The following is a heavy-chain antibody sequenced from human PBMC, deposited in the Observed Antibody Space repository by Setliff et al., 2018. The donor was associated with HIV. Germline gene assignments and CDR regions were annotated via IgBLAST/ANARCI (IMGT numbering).Heavy chain of an antibody. Sequence: NPSETLSLTCTVSTDSFSNRGFYWGWVRQPPGKGLEWIGEIYHGGSTNYNPSLKSRVTISVDKSKNQFSLKLASVTAADTAVYYCASGEPYYYDSTGYSGNYFDYWGQGTLVTVSS. D-gene: IGHD3-22*01. CDR2: IYHGGST. J-gene: IGHJ4*02. V-gene: IGHV4-39*07. CDR1: TDSFSNRGFY. CDR3: ASGEPYYYDSTGYSGNYFDY.